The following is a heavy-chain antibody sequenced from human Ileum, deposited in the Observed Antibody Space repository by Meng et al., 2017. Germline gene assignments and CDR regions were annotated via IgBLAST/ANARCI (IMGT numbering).Heavy chain of an antibody. CDR1: GFSFSSYV. J-gene: IGHJ6*02. CDR3: TKDQRVNTDVVKYYYFYGMDV. Sequence: GGSLRLSCVASGFSFSSYVMSWVRQAPGGGLEWVSGINSVGKTYYVDSVKGRFTISRDNSKNTLFMRMNSLRGEDTDVYFCTKDQRVNTDVVKYYYFYGMDVWGQGTMVTVSS. V-gene: IGHV3-23*01. D-gene: IGHD5-18*01. CDR2: INSVGKT.